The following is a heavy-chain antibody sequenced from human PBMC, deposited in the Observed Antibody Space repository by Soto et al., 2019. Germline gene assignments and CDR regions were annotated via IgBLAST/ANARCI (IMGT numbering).Heavy chain of an antibody. V-gene: IGHV1-2*04. J-gene: IGHJ4*02. CDR1: GYTLTGYY. CDR3: ARSPPSSWEQDY. Sequence: GASVKVSCKASGYTLTGYYMHWVRQAPGQGLEWMGWINPNSGGTNYAQKFQGWVTMTRDTSISTAYMELSRLRSDDTAVYYCARSPPSSWEQDYWGQGTLVTVSS. CDR2: INPNSGGT. D-gene: IGHD6-13*01.